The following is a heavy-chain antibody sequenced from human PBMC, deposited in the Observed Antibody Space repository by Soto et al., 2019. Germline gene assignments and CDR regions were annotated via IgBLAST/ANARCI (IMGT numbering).Heavy chain of an antibody. Sequence: GGSLRLSCAASGFTFSSYGMHWVRQAPGKGLEWVAVISYDGSNKYYADSVKGRFTISRDNSKNTLYLQMNSLRAEDTAVYYCAKAWKLRQYMFDYWGQGTLVTVSS. J-gene: IGHJ4*02. CDR3: AKAWKLRQYMFDY. D-gene: IGHD1-1*01. CDR1: GFTFSSYG. CDR2: ISYDGSNK. V-gene: IGHV3-30*18.